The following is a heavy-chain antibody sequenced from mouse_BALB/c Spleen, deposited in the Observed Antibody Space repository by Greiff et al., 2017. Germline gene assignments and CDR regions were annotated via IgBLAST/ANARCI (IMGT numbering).Heavy chain of an antibody. J-gene: IGHJ3*01. CDR2: ISDGGSYT. V-gene: IGHV5-4*02. Sequence: EVKVVESGGGLVKPGGSLKLSCAASGFTFSDYYMYWVRQTPEKRLEWVATISDGGSYTYYPDSVKGRFTISRDNAKNNLYLQMSSLKSEDTAMYYCARVEGAYWGQGTLVTVSA. CDR3: ARVEGAY. CDR1: GFTFSDYY.